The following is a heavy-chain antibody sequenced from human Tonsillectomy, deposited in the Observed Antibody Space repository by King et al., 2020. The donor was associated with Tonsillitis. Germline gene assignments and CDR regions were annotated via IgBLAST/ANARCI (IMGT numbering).Heavy chain of an antibody. CDR1: GFTFNSYG. V-gene: IGHV3-30*18. J-gene: IGHJ1*01. Sequence: VQLVESGGGVVQPGRSLRLSCAASGFTFNSYGMHWVRQAPGKGLEWVAVISYNGNNKYYADSVKGRFTISRDNSKNTLYLQMNSLRAEDTAVYYCAKDSVMTTVGVQHWGQGTLVTVSS. D-gene: IGHD4-23*01. CDR2: ISYNGNNK. CDR3: AKDSVMTTVGVQH.